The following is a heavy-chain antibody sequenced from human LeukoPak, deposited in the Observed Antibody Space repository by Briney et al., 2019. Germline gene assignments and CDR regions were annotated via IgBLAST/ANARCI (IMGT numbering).Heavy chain of an antibody. D-gene: IGHD3-22*01. CDR3: ARGRQRAYYYDSSGYPPDY. CDR1: GGSFSGYY. CDR2: INHSGST. Sequence: SETLSLTCAVYGGSFSGYYWSWIRQPPGKGLEWIGEINHSGSTNYNPSLKSRVTISVDTSKNQFSLKLSSVTAADTAVYYCARGRQRAYYYDSSGYPPDYWGQGTLVTVS. J-gene: IGHJ4*02. V-gene: IGHV4-34*01.